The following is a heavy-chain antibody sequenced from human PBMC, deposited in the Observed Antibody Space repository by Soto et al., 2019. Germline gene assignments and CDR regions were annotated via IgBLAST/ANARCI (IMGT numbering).Heavy chain of an antibody. CDR3: ARARKPLPRTTVMNWFDP. V-gene: IGHV4-31*03. J-gene: IGHJ5*02. Sequence: PSETLSLTCTVSGGSISSGGYYWSWIRQHPGKGLEWIGYIYYSGSTYYNPSLKSRVTISVDTSKNQFSLKLSSVTAADTAVYYCARARKPLPRTTVMNWFDPWGQGTLVTVSS. CDR1: GGSISSGGYY. D-gene: IGHD4-17*01. CDR2: IYYSGST.